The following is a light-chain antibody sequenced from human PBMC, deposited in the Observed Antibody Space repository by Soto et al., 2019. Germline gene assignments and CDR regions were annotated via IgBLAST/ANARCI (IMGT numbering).Light chain of an antibody. CDR3: QQYTNWPLT. CDR1: QSVRSSH. V-gene: IGKV3-15*01. J-gene: IGKJ4*01. CDR2: GAS. Sequence: EVVMTQSPATVSLSAGERATLSFMGIQSVRSSHLACYQQKPRQAPRLLVYGASTRATGIPAKFSGSGSATEFTLTISSLQSEDFAVYYCQQYTNWPLTFGGGTKVDIK.